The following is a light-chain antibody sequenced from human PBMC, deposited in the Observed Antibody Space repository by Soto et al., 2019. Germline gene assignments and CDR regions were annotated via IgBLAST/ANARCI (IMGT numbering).Light chain of an antibody. J-gene: IGKJ3*01. CDR1: QSVSSK. CDR2: GAS. V-gene: IGKV3-15*01. CDR3: QQYGGSPLFT. Sequence: ETVMTQSPATLSVSPGERATLSCRASQSVSSKLAWYQQKPGQAPRLLIYGASTRATGIPARFSGSGSGTEFTLTISRLEPEDFAVYSCQQYGGSPLFTFGPGTRVDFK.